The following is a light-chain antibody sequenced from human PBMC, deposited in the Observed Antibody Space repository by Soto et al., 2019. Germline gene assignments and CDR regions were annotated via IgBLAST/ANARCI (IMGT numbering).Light chain of an antibody. Sequence: QSVLTQPPSVSGAPGQRVTISCTGSSSNIGANYGVHWYQHLPGTAPKLLIYGHSYRPSGVPDRFSGSKSGTSASLAITGLQAEDEADYYCQYYDSSLSCVVFGGGTKLTVL. V-gene: IGLV1-40*01. CDR1: SSNIGANYG. J-gene: IGLJ2*01. CDR2: GHS. CDR3: QYYDSSLSCVV.